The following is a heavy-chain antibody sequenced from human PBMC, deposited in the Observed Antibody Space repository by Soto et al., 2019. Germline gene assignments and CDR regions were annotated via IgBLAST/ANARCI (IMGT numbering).Heavy chain of an antibody. CDR2: ISYDVSNQ. Sequence: VKLVESGGGVVQPGGSLRLSCAASGFTFNIYGMHWVRQAPDKGLEWVALISYDVSNQYYADSVKGRFTISRDNSKNTLFLQMNSLRADDTAVYYCAKDQASGQGSFDSWGQGTLVTVSS. V-gene: IGHV3-30*18. CDR3: AKDQASGQGSFDS. CDR1: GFTFNIYG. J-gene: IGHJ4*02.